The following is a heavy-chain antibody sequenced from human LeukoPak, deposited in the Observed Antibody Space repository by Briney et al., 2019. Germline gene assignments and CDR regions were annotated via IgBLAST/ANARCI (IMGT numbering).Heavy chain of an antibody. V-gene: IGHV4-38-2*02. Sequence: SETLSLTCTVSGYSISSGYYWGWIRQPPGKGLEWIGEINHSGSTNYNPSLKSRVTISVDTSKNQFSLKLSSVTAADTAVYYCANGDLLFDYWGQGTLVTVSS. CDR3: ANGDLLFDY. CDR2: INHSGST. D-gene: IGHD4-17*01. J-gene: IGHJ4*02. CDR1: GYSISSGYY.